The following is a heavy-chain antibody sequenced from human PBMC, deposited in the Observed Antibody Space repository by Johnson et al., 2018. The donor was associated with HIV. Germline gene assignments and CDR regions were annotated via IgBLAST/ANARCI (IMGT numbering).Heavy chain of an antibody. CDR3: TTGSCIDGVCYAFDV. CDR2: IKSKYHDETT. Sequence: VHLVESGGGFVKPEGSLRLSCAASGFTFKNAWMHWVRLAPGKGLEWIGRIKSKYHDETTDYAAPVKGRFAISRDDSKNTVYLQMNSLKAEDTAVYYCTTGSCIDGVCYAFDVWGQGTLVTVSS. D-gene: IGHD2-8*01. CDR1: GFTFKNAW. J-gene: IGHJ3*01. V-gene: IGHV3-15*01.